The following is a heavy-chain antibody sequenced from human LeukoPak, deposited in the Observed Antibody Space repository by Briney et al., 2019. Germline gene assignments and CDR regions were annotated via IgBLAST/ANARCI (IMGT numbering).Heavy chain of an antibody. CDR1: GFTFSSYT. J-gene: IGHJ6*03. D-gene: IGHD6-25*01. CDR3: ARFAAGGSYYYYMDV. CDR2: IGTSSTTI. Sequence: GSLRLSCAASGFTFSSYTMNWVRQPPGKGLEWVSNIGTSSTTIYYADSVKGRFTISRDNAKNSLYLQMNSLRADDTAVYYRARFAAGGSYYYYMDVWGKGTTVTVSS. V-gene: IGHV3-48*01.